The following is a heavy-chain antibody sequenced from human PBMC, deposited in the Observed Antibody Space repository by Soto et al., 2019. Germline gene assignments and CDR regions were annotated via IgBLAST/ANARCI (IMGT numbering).Heavy chain of an antibody. CDR3: AHSGYYDSSTSWFDP. CDR2: IYSDGDK. CDR1: GFSLSTSGVG. Sequence: QITLKESVPTLVKPTQTLTLTCTFSGFSLSTSGVGVGCIRQPPGKALEWLALIYSDGDKRYSPSLKSRLTITTDTTKNQVVLTMTNMDPVDTATYYCAHSGYYDSSTSWFDPWGQGTLVTVSS. D-gene: IGHD3-22*01. J-gene: IGHJ5*02. V-gene: IGHV2-5*02.